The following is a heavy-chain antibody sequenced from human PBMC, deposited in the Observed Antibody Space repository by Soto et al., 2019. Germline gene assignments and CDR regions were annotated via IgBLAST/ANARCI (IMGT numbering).Heavy chain of an antibody. V-gene: IGHV1-8*01. J-gene: IGHJ4*02. CDR3: ARGVTAGVDY. Sequence: QVQLVQSGAEVREPGASVKVSCKASGYSFTSLDINWVRQTTGQGLEWMGWMQPSSGRTGYAQRFQGRVTITRDTPINTAYMELSSLTSDDTAFYYCARGVTAGVDYWGQGTLVTVSS. D-gene: IGHD1-26*01. CDR2: MQPSSGRT. CDR1: GYSFTSLD.